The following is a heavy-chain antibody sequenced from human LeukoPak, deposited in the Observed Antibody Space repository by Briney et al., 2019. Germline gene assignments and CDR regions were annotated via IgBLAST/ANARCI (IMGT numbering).Heavy chain of an antibody. V-gene: IGHV3-21*04. J-gene: IGHJ3*02. Sequence: GGSLRLSCAASGFTFSSYSMNWVRQAPGKGLEWVSSISSSSSYIYYADSVKGRFTISRDNAKNSLYLQMNSLRAEDTAVYYCVKDRDYYDSSGPDAFDIWGQGTMVTVSS. CDR1: GFTFSSYS. CDR3: VKDRDYYDSSGPDAFDI. D-gene: IGHD3-22*01. CDR2: ISSSSSYI.